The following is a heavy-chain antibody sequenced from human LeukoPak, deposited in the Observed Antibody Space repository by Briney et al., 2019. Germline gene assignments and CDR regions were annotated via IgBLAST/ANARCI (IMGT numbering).Heavy chain of an antibody. D-gene: IGHD3-3*01. CDR2: ISGSGGST. CDR3: AKGSLRFLEWLLS. Sequence: GGSLRLSCAASGFTFSSYAMSWVRQAPGKGLEWVSAISGSGGSTYYADSVKGRFTISRDNSKNTLYLQMSSLRAEDTAVYYCAKGSLRFLEWLLSWGQGTLVTVSS. CDR1: GFTFSSYA. J-gene: IGHJ4*02. V-gene: IGHV3-23*01.